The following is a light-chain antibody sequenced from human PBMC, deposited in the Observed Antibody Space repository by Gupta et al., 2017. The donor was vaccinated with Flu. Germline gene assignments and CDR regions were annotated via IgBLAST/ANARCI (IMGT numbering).Light chain of an antibody. CDR3: AAWDDSLNGVYV. CDR2: SNN. V-gene: IGLV1-44*01. J-gene: IGLJ1*01. Sequence: QSVLPQPPSASGPPGQRVPISCSGSSSNIGSNTVNWYQQLPGTAPNLLIYSNNKRPSGGPARFSGSKSGTSAALAISGLQSEDEADYYCAAWDDSLNGVYVFGTGTKVTVL. CDR1: SSNIGSNT.